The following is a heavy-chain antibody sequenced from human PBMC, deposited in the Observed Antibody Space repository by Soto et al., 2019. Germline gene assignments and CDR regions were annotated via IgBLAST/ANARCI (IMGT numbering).Heavy chain of an antibody. CDR1: GGSISSYY. CDR2: IYYSGST. D-gene: IGHD2-15*01. CDR3: ARQERGAAPATFDY. V-gene: IGHV4-59*01. J-gene: IGHJ4*02. Sequence: PSETLSLTCTVSGGSISSYYWSWIRQPPGKGLEWIGYIYYSGSTNYNPSLKSRVTISVATSKNQFSLKLSSVTAADTAVYYCARQERGAAPATFDYWGQGNLVTVSS.